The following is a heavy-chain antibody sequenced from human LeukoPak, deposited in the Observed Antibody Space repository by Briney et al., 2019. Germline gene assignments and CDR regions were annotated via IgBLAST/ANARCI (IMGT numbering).Heavy chain of an antibody. CDR2: VSGSGGST. V-gene: IGHV3-23*01. CDR1: GFTFSSYA. D-gene: IGHD3-10*01. CDR3: AKSPAAKYYYGSGSYYNRASYYFDY. Sequence: GGSLRLSCAASGFTFSSYAMSWVRQAPGKGLEWVSAVSGSGGSTYYADSVKGRFTISRDNSKNTLYLQMNSLRAEDTAVYYCAKSPAAKYYYGSGSYYNRASYYFDYWGQGTLVTVSS. J-gene: IGHJ4*02.